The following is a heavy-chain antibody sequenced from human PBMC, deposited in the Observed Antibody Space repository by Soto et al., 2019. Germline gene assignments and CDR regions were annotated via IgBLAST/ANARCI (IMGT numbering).Heavy chain of an antibody. CDR2: INPNSGGT. D-gene: IGHD6-19*01. V-gene: IGHV1-2*02. J-gene: IGHJ3*02. CDR3: ARDSSGWYVAFDI. Sequence: GASVKVSCKASGYTFTSYYMHWVRQAPGQGLEWMGIINPNSGGTNYAQKFQGRVTMTRDTSISTAYMELSRLRSDDTAVYYCARDSSGWYVAFDIWGQGTMVTVSS. CDR1: GYTFTSYY.